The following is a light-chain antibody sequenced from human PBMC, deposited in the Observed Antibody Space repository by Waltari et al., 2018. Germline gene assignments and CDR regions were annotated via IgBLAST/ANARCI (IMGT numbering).Light chain of an antibody. Sequence: EIVLTQSPATLSLSPGERATLSCRASQSVSSSLAWYQQKPGQAPRLLIYGASSRATGIPDRFRGSGSGTDFTLTISSLEPEDVAVYYCQQYSNWWTFGQGTKVEIK. V-gene: IGKV3-15*01. J-gene: IGKJ1*01. CDR1: QSVSSS. CDR2: GAS. CDR3: QQYSNWWT.